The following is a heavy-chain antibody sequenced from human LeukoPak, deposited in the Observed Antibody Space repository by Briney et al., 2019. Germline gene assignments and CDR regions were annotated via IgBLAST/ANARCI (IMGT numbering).Heavy chain of an antibody. D-gene: IGHD3-22*01. CDR1: GGSISSGNYY. CDR2: IYTSGST. J-gene: IGHJ4*02. CDR3: AREGDYYDTSGTPDY. Sequence: PSETLSLTCTVSGGSISSGNYYWSWIRKPAGKGLEWIGRIYTSGSTNYNPSLKSRVTISVDTSKNQFSLKLSSVTAADTAVYYCAREGDYYDTSGTPDYWGQGTLVTVSS. V-gene: IGHV4-61*02.